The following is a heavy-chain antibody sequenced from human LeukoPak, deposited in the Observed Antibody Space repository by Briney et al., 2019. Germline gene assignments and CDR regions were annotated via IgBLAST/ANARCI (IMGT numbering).Heavy chain of an antibody. J-gene: IGHJ4*02. D-gene: IGHD2-2*01. CDR2: ISWNSGSI. Sequence: GGSLRLSCAASGFTFDDYAMHWVRQAPGKGLEWVSGISWNSGSIGYADSVKGRFTISGDNAKNSLYLQMNSLRAEDMALYYCAKDYCSSTSCEIDYWGQGTLVTVSS. V-gene: IGHV3-9*03. CDR1: GFTFDDYA. CDR3: AKDYCSSTSCEIDY.